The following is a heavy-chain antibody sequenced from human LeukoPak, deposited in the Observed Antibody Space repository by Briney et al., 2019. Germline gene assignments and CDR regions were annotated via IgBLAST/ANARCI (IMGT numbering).Heavy chain of an antibody. CDR2: IYSDGST. CDR1: GFTVSSSY. V-gene: IGHV3-66*02. J-gene: IGHJ6*02. Sequence: PGGSLRLSCATSGFTVSSSYLSWVRQAPGKGLEWVSVIYSDGSTYYADSVKGRFTISRDNSKNTLYLQMNSLRAEDTAVYYCAKGVREWELLLYYYGMDVWGQGTTVTVSS. CDR3: AKGVREWELLLYYYGMDV. D-gene: IGHD1-26*01.